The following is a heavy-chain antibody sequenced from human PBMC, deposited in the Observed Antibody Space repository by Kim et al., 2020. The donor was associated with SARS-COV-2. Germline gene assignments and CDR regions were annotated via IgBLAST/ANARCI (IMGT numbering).Heavy chain of an antibody. CDR2: ISSNGGST. D-gene: IGHD3-10*01. J-gene: IGHJ4*02. CDR1: GFTFSSYA. V-gene: IGHV3-64*01. CDR3: ARGPYYYGSGSYLGEVEHDY. Sequence: GGSLRLSCAASGFTFSSYAMHWVRQAPGKGLEYVSAISSNGGSTYYANSVKGRFTISRDNSKNTLYLQMGSLRAEDMAVYYCARGPYYYGSGSYLGEVEHDYWGQGTLVTVSS.